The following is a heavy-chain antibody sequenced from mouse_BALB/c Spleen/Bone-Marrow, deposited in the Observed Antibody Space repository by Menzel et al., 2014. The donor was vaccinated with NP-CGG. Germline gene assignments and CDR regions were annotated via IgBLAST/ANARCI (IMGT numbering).Heavy chain of an antibody. V-gene: IGHV1S137*01. CDR3: AREGGNFPWFAY. D-gene: IGHD2-1*01. J-gene: IGHJ3*01. CDR2: ISTYYGDA. Sequence: QVQLQQSGAELVRPGVSVKISCKGSGYTFTDYAMHWVKQSHAKSLEWIGVISTYYGDASYNQKFEGKATMTVDKSSSTAYMELARLTSEDSAIYYCAREGGNFPWFAYWGQGTLVTVSA. CDR1: GYTFTDYA.